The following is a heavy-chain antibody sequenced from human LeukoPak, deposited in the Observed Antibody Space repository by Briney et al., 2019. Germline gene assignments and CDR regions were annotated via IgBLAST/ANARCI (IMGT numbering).Heavy chain of an antibody. D-gene: IGHD3-3*01. CDR1: GFTVSSNY. J-gene: IGHJ6*02. V-gene: IGHV3-66*01. CDR2: IYSGGST. Sequence: PGRSLRLSCAASGFTVSSNYMSWVRQAPGKGLEWVSVIYSGGSTYYADSVKGRFTISRDNSKNTLYLQMNSLRAEDTAVYYCARSPSDYDSWSGHPPNGMDVWGQGTTVTVSS. CDR3: ARSPSDYDSWSGHPPNGMDV.